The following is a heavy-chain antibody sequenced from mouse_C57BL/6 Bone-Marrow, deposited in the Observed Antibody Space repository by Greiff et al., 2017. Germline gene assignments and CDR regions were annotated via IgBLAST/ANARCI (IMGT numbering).Heavy chain of an antibody. J-gene: IGHJ2*01. CDR1: GYAFSSYW. V-gene: IGHV1-80*01. D-gene: IGHD1-1*01. CDR2: IYPGDGDT. CDR3: ARGNYYGSSRSWGDY. Sequence: QVQLQQSGAELVKPGASVKISCKASGYAFSSYWMNWVKQRPGKGLEWIGQIYPGDGDTNYNGKFKGKATLTADKSSSTAYMHLSRLTSEASEVYFCARGNYYGSSRSWGDYWGEGTTLTVSS.